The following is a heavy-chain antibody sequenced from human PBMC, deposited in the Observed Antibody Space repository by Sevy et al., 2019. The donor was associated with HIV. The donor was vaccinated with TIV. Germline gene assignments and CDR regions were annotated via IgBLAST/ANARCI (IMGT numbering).Heavy chain of an antibody. J-gene: IGHJ4*02. D-gene: IGHD2-2*01. CDR2: ISAYNGNT. Sequence: ASVKVSCKASGYTFTSYGISWVRQAPGQGLEWMGWISAYNGNTNYAQKLRGTVTMTTDTSTSTAYMELRSLRSDDTAVYYCARGEDIVVVPAAMVYWGQGTLVTVSS. CDR3: ARGEDIVVVPAAMVY. V-gene: IGHV1-18*01. CDR1: GYTFTSYG.